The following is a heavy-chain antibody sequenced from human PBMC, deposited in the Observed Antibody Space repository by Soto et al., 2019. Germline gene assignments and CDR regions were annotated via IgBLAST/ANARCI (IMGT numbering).Heavy chain of an antibody. CDR3: EASPC. J-gene: IGHJ4*02. CDR1: GFTFSNYW. V-gene: IGHV3-7*01. CDR2: IREDGSET. Sequence: EVQLVESGGGLVQPGGSLRLSCAASGFTFSNYWVNWVRQAPGKGLEWVANIREDGSETYYVDSVKGRFTISRDNAKNSLNLQMDSLRAEDTDIYYCEASPCWGQGTLVTVSS.